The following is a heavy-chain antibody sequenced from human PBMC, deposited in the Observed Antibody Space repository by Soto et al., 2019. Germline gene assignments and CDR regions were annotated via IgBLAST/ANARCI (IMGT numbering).Heavy chain of an antibody. D-gene: IGHD6-19*01. CDR3: TRDARVRAVAGSVVDY. J-gene: IGHJ4*02. CDR1: GFTFGDYA. CDR2: IRSKAYGGTT. Sequence: PGGSLRLSCTASGFTFGDYAMSWVRQAPGKGLEWVGFIRSKAYGGTTEYAASVKGRFTISRDDSKSIAYLQMNSLKTEDTAVYYCTRDARVRAVAGSVVDYWSQGTLVTVSS. V-gene: IGHV3-49*04.